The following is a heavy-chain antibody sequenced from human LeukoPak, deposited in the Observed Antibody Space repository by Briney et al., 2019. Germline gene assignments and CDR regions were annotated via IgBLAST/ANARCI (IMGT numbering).Heavy chain of an antibody. Sequence: ASVKVSCKASGYTFTSYAMHWVRQAPGQRLEWMGWINAGNGNTKYSQNFQGRVTMTRDTSISTAYMELSRLRSDDTAVYYCARDFTRDCSSTSCRYGMDVWGQGTTVTVSS. CDR1: GYTFTSYA. D-gene: IGHD2-2*01. V-gene: IGHV1-3*01. CDR2: INAGNGNT. J-gene: IGHJ6*02. CDR3: ARDFTRDCSSTSCRYGMDV.